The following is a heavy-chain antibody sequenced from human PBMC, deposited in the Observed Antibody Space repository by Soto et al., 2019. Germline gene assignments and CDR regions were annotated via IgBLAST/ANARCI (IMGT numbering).Heavy chain of an antibody. CDR2: IYHSGST. D-gene: IGHD3-22*01. V-gene: IGHV4-30-2*01. J-gene: IGHJ3*02. CDR1: GGTIRRGGYS. CDR3: ARDNPYYDSSGPFGHGASDI. Sequence: SETLSLTCAVHGGTIRRGGYSWSLIRQQPGQGLEWIGYIYHSGSTYYNRSLKSRVTTSVDRSNNQFSLNLTSVIASDTAFYYCARDNPYYDSSGPFGHGASDIWVQGTMDT.